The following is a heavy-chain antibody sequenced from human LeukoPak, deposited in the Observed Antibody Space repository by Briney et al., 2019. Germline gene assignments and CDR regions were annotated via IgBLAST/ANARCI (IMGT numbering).Heavy chain of an antibody. J-gene: IGHJ4*02. Sequence: SQTLSLTCAISGDSVSSNSAAWHWIRQSPSRGLEWLGRTYFRTKWYNDYAVSVKSRITINPDTSKNQFSLHLNSVTPEDTAVYYCARRGVSSSWYFDYWGQGTLVTVSS. CDR3: ARRGVSSSWYFDY. CDR1: GDSVSSNSAA. D-gene: IGHD6-13*01. V-gene: IGHV6-1*01. CDR2: TYFRTKWYN.